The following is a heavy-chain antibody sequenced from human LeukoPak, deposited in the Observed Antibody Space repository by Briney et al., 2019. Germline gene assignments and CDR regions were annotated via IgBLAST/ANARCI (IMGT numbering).Heavy chain of an antibody. V-gene: IGHV1-46*01. CDR3: ARMGGATIGDPPLDY. Sequence: ASVKVSCKVSGYTLTELSMHWVRQAPGQGLEWMGIINPSGGSTSYAQKFQGRVTMTRDTSTSTVYMELSSLRSEDTAVYYCARMGGATIGDPPLDYWGQGTLVTVSS. J-gene: IGHJ4*02. CDR2: INPSGGST. D-gene: IGHD5-12*01. CDR1: GYTLTELS.